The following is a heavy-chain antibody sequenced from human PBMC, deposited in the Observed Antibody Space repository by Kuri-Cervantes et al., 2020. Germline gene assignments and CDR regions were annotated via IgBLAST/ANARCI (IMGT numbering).Heavy chain of an antibody. J-gene: IGHJ4*02. CDR2: MNPNSGNT. D-gene: IGHD2-21*02. Sequence: SVKVSCKASGYTFTSYDINWVRQATGQGLEWMGWMNPNSGNTGYAQKFQGRVTMTRNTSISTAYMELSSLRSEDTAVYYCARSRVTGDYFDYWGQGTLVTVSS. V-gene: IGHV1-8*01. CDR1: GYTFTSYD. CDR3: ARSRVTGDYFDY.